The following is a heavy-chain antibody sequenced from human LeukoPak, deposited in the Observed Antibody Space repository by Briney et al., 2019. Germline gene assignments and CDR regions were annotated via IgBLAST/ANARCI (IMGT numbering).Heavy chain of an antibody. D-gene: IGHD3-10*01. CDR2: ISSSGSTI. V-gene: IGHV3-11*01. CDR1: GFTFSDYY. CDR3: ARDLGLYYYGSGPPGFDP. Sequence: GGSLRLSCAASGFTFSDYYMSWIRQAPGKGLEWVSYISSSGSTIYYADSVKGRFTISRDNAKNSLYLQMNSLRAGDTAVYYCARDLGLYYYGSGPPGFDPWGQGTLVTVSS. J-gene: IGHJ5*02.